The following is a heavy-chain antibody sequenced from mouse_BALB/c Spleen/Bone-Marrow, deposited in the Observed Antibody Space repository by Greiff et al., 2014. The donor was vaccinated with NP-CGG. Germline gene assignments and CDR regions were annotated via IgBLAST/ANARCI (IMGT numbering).Heavy chain of an antibody. CDR3: TREGIYFGYDVPMDY. CDR1: GYKFTDYE. CDR2: IDPETGGT. D-gene: IGHD2-2*01. Sequence: QVQLQQSGAELVRPGASVTLSCKASGYKFTDYEMHWVKQTPVHGLEWIGSIDPETGGTAYNQNFKGKATLTADRSSTTAYMELRSLTSEDSAVYHCTREGIYFGYDVPMDYWGQGTSVTVSS. J-gene: IGHJ4*01. V-gene: IGHV1-15*01.